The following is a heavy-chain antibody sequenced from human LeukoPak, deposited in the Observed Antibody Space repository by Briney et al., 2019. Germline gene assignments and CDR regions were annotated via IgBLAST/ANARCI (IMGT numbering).Heavy chain of an antibody. Sequence: EASVKVSCTASGYTFTSYAMHWVRQAPGQRLEWMGWINAGNGNTKYSQKFQGRVTITRDTSASTAYMELSSLRSEDTAVYYCARVCTNGVCYGFFDYWGQGTLVTVSS. J-gene: IGHJ4*02. CDR1: GYTFTSYA. CDR3: ARVCTNGVCYGFFDY. V-gene: IGHV1-3*01. D-gene: IGHD2-8*01. CDR2: INAGNGNT.